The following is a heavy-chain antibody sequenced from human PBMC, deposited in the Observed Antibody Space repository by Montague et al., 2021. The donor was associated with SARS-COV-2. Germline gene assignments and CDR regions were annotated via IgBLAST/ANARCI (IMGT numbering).Heavy chain of an antibody. J-gene: IGHJ5*02. CDR1: GGSISSSNYY. Sequence: SETLSLTCIVSGGSISSSNYYWGWIRQPPGKGLEYIGSLYYSGSTYYNPSLRSRVTISVETSKNQLSLRLNAVTAADTAVYYCATEGAAAGFDLWGQGILVTVPS. CDR2: LYYSGST. V-gene: IGHV4-39*02. D-gene: IGHD6-13*01. CDR3: ATEGAAAGFDL.